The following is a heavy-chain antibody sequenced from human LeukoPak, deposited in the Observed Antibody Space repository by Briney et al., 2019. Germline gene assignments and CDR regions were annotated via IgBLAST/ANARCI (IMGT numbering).Heavy chain of an antibody. Sequence: PSETLSLTCTVSGGSISSGGYYWSWIRQPPGKGLEWIGYIYHSGSTYYNPSLKSRVTISVDTSKNQFSLKLSSVTAADTAVYYCARVFWSGQPNYYYYYYMDVWGKGTTVTVSS. CDR2: IYHSGST. D-gene: IGHD3-3*01. CDR1: GGSISSGGYY. J-gene: IGHJ6*03. V-gene: IGHV4-30-2*01. CDR3: ARVFWSGQPNYYYYYYMDV.